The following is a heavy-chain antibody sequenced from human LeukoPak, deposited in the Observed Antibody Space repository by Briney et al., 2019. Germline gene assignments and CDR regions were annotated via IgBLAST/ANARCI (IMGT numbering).Heavy chain of an antibody. Sequence: GGSLRLSCAASGFTVSSNYMSWVRQAPGKGLEWVSVIFSGGSTYYADSVKGRFTISRDNSKNTLYLQMNSLRAEDTAVYYCARENDMGYCSGGRCYKGYNAMDVWGQGTTVTVSS. CDR2: IFSGGST. CDR1: GFTVSSNY. CDR3: ARENDMGYCSGGRCYKGYNAMDV. J-gene: IGHJ6*02. V-gene: IGHV3-53*01. D-gene: IGHD2-15*01.